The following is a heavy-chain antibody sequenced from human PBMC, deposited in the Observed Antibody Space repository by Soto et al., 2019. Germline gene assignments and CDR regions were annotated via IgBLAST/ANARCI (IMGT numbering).Heavy chain of an antibody. CDR1: GGTFSSYA. V-gene: IGHV1-69*13. CDR3: ARGRIPDYYYDSSGYSA. CDR2: IIPIFGTA. D-gene: IGHD3-22*01. J-gene: IGHJ3*01. Sequence: SVKVSCKASGGTFSSYAISWVRQAPGQGLEWMGGIIPIFGTANYAQKFQGRVTITADESTSTAYMELSSLRSEDTAVYYCARGRIPDYYYDSSGYSAWGQGTMVTVSS.